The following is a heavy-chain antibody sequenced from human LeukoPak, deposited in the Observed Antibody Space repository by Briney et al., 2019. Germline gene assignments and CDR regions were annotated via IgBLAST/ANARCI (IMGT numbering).Heavy chain of an antibody. CDR2: IYPGDSDT. V-gene: IGHV5-51*01. Sequence: GESLKISCKGSGYSFTSYWIGWVRQMPGKGLEWMGIIYPGDSDTRYSPSFQGQVTISADKSISTAYLQWSSLKASDTAMYYCGRPLEYYYDSSGYAFDIWGQGTMVTVSS. CDR1: GYSFTSYW. CDR3: GRPLEYYYDSSGYAFDI. J-gene: IGHJ3*02. D-gene: IGHD3-22*01.